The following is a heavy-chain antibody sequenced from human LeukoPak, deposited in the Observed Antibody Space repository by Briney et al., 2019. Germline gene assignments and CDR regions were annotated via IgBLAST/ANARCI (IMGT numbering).Heavy chain of an antibody. CDR3: ARCPAGLYYYYYMDV. D-gene: IGHD2-2*01. Sequence: PGGSLRLSCAASGFTFSDYYMSWIPQAPGKGLEWVLYISSSGSTIYYADSVKGRFTISRDNAKNSLYLQMNSLRAEDTAVYYCARCPAGLYYYYYMDVWGKGTTVTVSS. V-gene: IGHV3-11*04. CDR1: GFTFSDYY. CDR2: ISSSGSTI. J-gene: IGHJ6*03.